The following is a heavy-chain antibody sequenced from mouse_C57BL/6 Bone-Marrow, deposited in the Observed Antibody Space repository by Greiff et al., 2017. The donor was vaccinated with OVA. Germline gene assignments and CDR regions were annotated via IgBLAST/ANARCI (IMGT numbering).Heavy chain of an antibody. CDR2: IDPSDSYT. Sequence: QVQLQQPGAELVMPGASVKLSCKASGYTFTSYWMHWVKQRPGQGLEWIGEIDPSDSYTNYNQKFKGKSTLTVDKSSSTAYMQLSSLTSEDAAVYYCARASYYGYNWYFDVWGTGTTVTVSS. J-gene: IGHJ1*03. D-gene: IGHD2-2*01. CDR3: ARASYYGYNWYFDV. CDR1: GYTFTSYW. V-gene: IGHV1-69*01.